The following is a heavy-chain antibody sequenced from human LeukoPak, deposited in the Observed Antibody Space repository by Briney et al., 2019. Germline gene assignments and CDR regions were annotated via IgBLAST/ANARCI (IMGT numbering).Heavy chain of an antibody. Sequence: SETLSLTCTVSGGSISSYYWSWIRQPPGKGLEWIGNIYYSGSTYYNASLQSRVTISIDTSKNQFSLRLKSVTAADTAVYYCWLYGRNYYYYYMDVWGKGTTVTISS. CDR3: WLYGRNYYYYYMDV. J-gene: IGHJ6*03. V-gene: IGHV4-59*04. CDR2: IYYSGST. D-gene: IGHD3/OR15-3a*01. CDR1: GGSISSYY.